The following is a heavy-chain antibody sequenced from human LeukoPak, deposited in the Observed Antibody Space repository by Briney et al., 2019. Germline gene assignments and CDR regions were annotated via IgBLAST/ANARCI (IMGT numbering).Heavy chain of an antibody. D-gene: IGHD5-12*01. CDR3: ARLVDIVATDDY. CDR1: GYTFTGYY. J-gene: IGHJ4*02. V-gene: IGHV1-2*02. Sequence: ASVKVSCEASGYTFTGYYMHWVRQAPGQGLEWMGWINPNSGGTNYAQKFQGRVTMTRDTSISTAYMELSRLRSDDTAVYYCARLVDIVATDDYWGQGTLVTVSS. CDR2: INPNSGGT.